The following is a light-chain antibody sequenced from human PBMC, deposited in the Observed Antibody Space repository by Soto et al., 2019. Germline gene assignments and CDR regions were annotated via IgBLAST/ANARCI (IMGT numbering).Light chain of an antibody. CDR1: SSDVGSYNL. CDR3: CSYAGREV. J-gene: IGLJ3*02. V-gene: IGLV2-23*01. Sequence: QAVVTQPASVSGSPGQSITISCTGTSSDVGSYNLVSWYQQHPGKAPKLMIYEGSKRPSGVSNRFSGSKSGNTASLTISGLQAEDEADYYCCSYAGREVFGGGTQLTVL. CDR2: EGS.